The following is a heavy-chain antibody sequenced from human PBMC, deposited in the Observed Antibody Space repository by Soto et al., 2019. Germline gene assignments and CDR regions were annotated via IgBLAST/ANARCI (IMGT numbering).Heavy chain of an antibody. V-gene: IGHV4-34*01. CDR3: ARNRRPYGDSRRVVFDY. CDR1: GGSFSGYY. D-gene: IGHD4-17*01. CDR2: INHSGST. J-gene: IGHJ4*02. Sequence: QVQLQQWGAGLLKPSETLSLTCAVYGGSFSGYYWSWIRQPPGKGLEWIGEINHSGSTNYNPSLMSRGTISVDTSKNQFSLKLSSVTAADTAVYYCARNRRPYGDSRRVVFDYWGQGTLVTVSS.